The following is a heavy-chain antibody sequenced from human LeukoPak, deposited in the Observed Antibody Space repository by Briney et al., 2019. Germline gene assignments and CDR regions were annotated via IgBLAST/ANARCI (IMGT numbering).Heavy chain of an antibody. CDR3: ASSGSEGYDILTGYYKLDY. V-gene: IGHV1-3*01. J-gene: IGHJ4*02. Sequence: ASVKVSCKASGYTFTSYAMHWVRQAPGQRLEWMGWINAGNGNTKYSQKFQGRVTITRDTSASTAYMELSSLRSEDTAVYYCASSGSEGYDILTGYYKLDYWGQGTLVTVSS. CDR1: GYTFTSYA. D-gene: IGHD3-9*01. CDR2: INAGNGNT.